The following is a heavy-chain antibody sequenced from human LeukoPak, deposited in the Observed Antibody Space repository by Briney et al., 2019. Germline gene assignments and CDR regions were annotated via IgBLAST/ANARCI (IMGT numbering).Heavy chain of an antibody. Sequence: PSETLSLTCAAYGGPFTTYYWSWIRQPPGKGLEWIGDIYHTGSTTYNPSLKSRVTISVDTSKNQFSLKLSSVTAADTAVYYCVRLRPLPHPVQLWWKVTGAFFDYWGQGTLVTVSS. CDR2: IYHTGST. CDR3: VRLRPLPHPVQLWWKVTGAFFDY. D-gene: IGHD5-18*01. V-gene: IGHV4-34*01. CDR1: GGPFTTYY. J-gene: IGHJ4*02.